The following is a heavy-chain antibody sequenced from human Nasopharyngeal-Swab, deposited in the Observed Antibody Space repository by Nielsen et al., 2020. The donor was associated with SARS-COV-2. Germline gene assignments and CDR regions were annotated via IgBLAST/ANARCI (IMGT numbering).Heavy chain of an antibody. D-gene: IGHD5-18*01. Sequence: RQAPGKGLEWLGSIYYSGSTYYNPSLKSRVTISVDTSKNQFSLKLGSVTAADTAVYYCASLNVDTAMVPDYWGQGTQVTVSS. CDR2: IYYSGST. CDR3: ASLNVDTAMVPDY. V-gene: IGHV4-39*01. J-gene: IGHJ4*02.